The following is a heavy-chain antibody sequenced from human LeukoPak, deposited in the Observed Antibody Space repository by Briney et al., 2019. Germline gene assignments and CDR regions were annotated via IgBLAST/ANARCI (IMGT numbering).Heavy chain of an antibody. Sequence: GASVKVSCKASGGTFSSYAISWVRQAPGQGLEWMGGIIPIFGTANYVQKFQGRVTITADESTSTAYMELSSLRSEDTAVYYCARDPPVNYYDSSGYFDYWGQGTLVTVSS. D-gene: IGHD3-22*01. CDR3: ARDPPVNYYDSSGYFDY. J-gene: IGHJ4*02. CDR1: GGTFSSYA. CDR2: IIPIFGTA. V-gene: IGHV1-69*13.